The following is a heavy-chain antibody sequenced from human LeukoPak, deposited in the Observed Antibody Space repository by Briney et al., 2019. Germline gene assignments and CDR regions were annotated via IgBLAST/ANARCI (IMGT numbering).Heavy chain of an antibody. J-gene: IGHJ5*02. D-gene: IGHD3-9*01. Sequence: PETLSLTCGVSGGSFSAYYWSWIRQPPGKGLELIGEINHSGRTNYNPSLKSRVTISVDTSKNQFSLNLSSVTAADTAVYYCARSPLTGNYGDWFDPWGQGTLVTVSS. CDR1: GGSFSAYY. V-gene: IGHV4-34*01. CDR3: ARSPLTGNYGDWFDP. CDR2: INHSGRT.